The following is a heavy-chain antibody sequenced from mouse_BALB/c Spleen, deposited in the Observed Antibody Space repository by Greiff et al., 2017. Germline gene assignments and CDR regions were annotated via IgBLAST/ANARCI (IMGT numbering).Heavy chain of an antibody. V-gene: IGHV5-17*02. CDR1: GFTFSSFG. Sequence: EVKLVESGGGLVQPGGSRKLSCAASGFTFSSFGMHWVRQAPEKGLEWVAYISSGSSTIYYADTVKGRFTISRDNPKNTLFLQMTSLRSEDTAMYYCANDYGSSYYYAMDYWGQGTSVTVSS. CDR3: ANDYGSSYYYAMDY. J-gene: IGHJ4*01. D-gene: IGHD1-1*01. CDR2: ISSGSSTI.